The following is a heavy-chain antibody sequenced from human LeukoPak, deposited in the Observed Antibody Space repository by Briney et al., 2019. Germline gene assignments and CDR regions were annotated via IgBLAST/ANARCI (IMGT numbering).Heavy chain of an antibody. J-gene: IGHJ4*02. D-gene: IGHD2-2*01. CDR3: AKDLGCSSTSCYAFFDY. CDR2: IDSDGSSP. Sequence: PGGSLRLSCAASGFTFSSYWMHWVRQAPGKGLVWVSRIDSDGSSPTYADSVKGRFTISRDNAKNTLYLQMNSLRAEDTAVYYCAKDLGCSSTSCYAFFDYWGQGTLVTVSS. CDR1: GFTFSSYW. V-gene: IGHV3-74*03.